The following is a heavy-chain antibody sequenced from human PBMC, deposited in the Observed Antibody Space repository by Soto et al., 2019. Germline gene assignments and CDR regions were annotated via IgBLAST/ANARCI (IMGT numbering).Heavy chain of an antibody. V-gene: IGHV1-3*01. CDR3: ARGSGYYYWDDY. D-gene: IGHD3-22*01. J-gene: IGHJ4*02. CDR2: INAGNGNT. CDR1: GYTFTSYA. Sequence: GVSVKVSCTASGYTFTSYAMHWVRQAPGQRLEWMGWINAGNGNTKYSQKFQGRVTITRDTSASTAYMELSSLRSEDTAVYYCARGSGYYYWDDYWGQGTLVTVSS.